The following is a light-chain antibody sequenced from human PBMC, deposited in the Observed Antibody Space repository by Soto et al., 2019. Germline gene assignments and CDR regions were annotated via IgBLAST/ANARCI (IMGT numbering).Light chain of an antibody. CDR1: QSVSSSY. V-gene: IGKV3-20*01. J-gene: IGKJ4*01. Sequence: EIVLTQSPGTLSLSPGERATLSCRASQSVSSSYLAWYQQKPGQAPRLLIYGASSRATGIPDRFSGSGSGTDFTLTISRLEPEDFAVYYCQQYGSSPPNTFGGGTKVEI. CDR2: GAS. CDR3: QQYGSSPPNT.